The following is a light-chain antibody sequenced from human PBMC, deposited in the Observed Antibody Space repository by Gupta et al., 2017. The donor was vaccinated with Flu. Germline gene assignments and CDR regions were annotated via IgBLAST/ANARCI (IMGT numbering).Light chain of an antibody. CDR2: GAS. V-gene: IGKV3D-20*01. CDR3: QQYGNSPPT. Sequence: ETVLTQSPDTLSLSPGERATLSCGASQTVNNNFLAWYQKKPGLAPRLLISGASKRAAGIPDRFTGGGSGTDFTLTINKVEPEDFAVYFCQQYGNSPPTFGGWTDVDVK. J-gene: IGKJ4*01. CDR1: QTVNNNF.